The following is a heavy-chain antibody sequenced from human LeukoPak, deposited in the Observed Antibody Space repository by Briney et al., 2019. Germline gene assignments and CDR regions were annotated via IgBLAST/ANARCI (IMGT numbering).Heavy chain of an antibody. D-gene: IGHD3-16*02. V-gene: IGHV1-2*06. Sequence: ASVKGSCKTSVSIFTGYYMHWVRQAPGQGLEWLWRSSPHHGGTVYVQNCEGRITMNRDTSVTTVYMELRRLTSDDPALFYCARAGGVIDGFDIWGQGTMVTVSS. J-gene: IGHJ3*02. CDR3: ARAGGVIDGFDI. CDR1: VSIFTGYY. CDR2: SSPHHGGT.